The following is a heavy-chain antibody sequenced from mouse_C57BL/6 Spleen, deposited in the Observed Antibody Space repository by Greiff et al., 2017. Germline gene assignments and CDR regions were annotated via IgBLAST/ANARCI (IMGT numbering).Heavy chain of an antibody. CDR2: ISYDGSN. CDR1: GYSITSGYY. J-gene: IGHJ3*01. Sequence: EVQLQQSGPGLVKPSQSLSLTCSVTGYSITSGYYWNWIRQFPGNKLEWMGYISYDGSNNYNPSLKNRISITRDTSKNQFFLKLNSVTTEDTATYYCAREEGDYDSWFAYWGQGTLVTVSA. D-gene: IGHD2-4*01. V-gene: IGHV3-6*01. CDR3: AREEGDYDSWFAY.